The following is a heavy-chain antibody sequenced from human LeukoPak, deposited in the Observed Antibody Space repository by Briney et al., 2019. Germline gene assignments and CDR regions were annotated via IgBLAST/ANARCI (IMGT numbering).Heavy chain of an antibody. CDR2: IIPIFGTA. J-gene: IGHJ5*02. V-gene: IGHV1-69*13. CDR1: GGTFSSYA. D-gene: IGHD2-15*01. CDR3: ARAPRSCKFGGCWLGDNWFDP. Sequence: SVKVSCKASGGTFSSYAISWVRQAPGQGLEWMGGIIPIFGTANYAQKFQGRVTITADESTSTAYMELSSLRSEDTAVYYCARAPRSCKFGGCWLGDNWFDPWGQGTLVTVSS.